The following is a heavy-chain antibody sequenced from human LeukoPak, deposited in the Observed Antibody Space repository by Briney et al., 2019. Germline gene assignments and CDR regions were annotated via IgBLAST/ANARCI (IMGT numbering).Heavy chain of an antibody. CDR1: GYTFTSYA. V-gene: IGHV1-3*01. Sequence: ASVKVSCKASGYTFTSYAMHWVRQAPGQRLEWMGWINAGNGNTKYSQKFQGRVTITRDTSASTAYMELSSLRSEDTAVYYCARGPPTAMVITPFDYWGQGTLVTVSS. CDR2: INAGNGNT. J-gene: IGHJ4*02. CDR3: ARGPPTAMVITPFDY. D-gene: IGHD5-18*01.